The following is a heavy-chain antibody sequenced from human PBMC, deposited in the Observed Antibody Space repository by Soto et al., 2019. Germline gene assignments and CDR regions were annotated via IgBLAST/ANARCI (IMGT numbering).Heavy chain of an antibody. CDR2: IFSNDEK. CDR3: ARGWFGELWKAGYYFDY. J-gene: IGHJ4*02. D-gene: IGHD3-10*01. V-gene: IGHV2-26*01. Sequence: QVTLKESGPVLVNPTETLTLTCTVSGFSLSNARMGVSWIRQPPGKALEWLAHIFSNDEKSYSTSLKSRLTISKDTSKSQVVLTMTNMDPVDTATYYCARGWFGELWKAGYYFDYWGQGTLVTVSS. CDR1: GFSLSNARMG.